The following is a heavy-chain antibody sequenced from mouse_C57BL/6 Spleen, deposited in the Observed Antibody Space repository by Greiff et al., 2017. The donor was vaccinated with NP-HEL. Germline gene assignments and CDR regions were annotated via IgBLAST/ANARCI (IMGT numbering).Heavy chain of an antibody. V-gene: IGHV1-61*01. Sequence: QVQLQQPGAELVRPGSLVKLSCKASGYTFTSYWMDWVKQRPGQGLEWIGNIYPSDSETHYNQKFKDKATLTVDKSSSTAYMQLSSLTSEDSAVYYCATLYYGSSYGDYWGQGTTLTVSS. CDR3: ATLYYGSSYGDY. CDR1: GYTFTSYW. D-gene: IGHD1-1*01. CDR2: IYPSDSET. J-gene: IGHJ2*01.